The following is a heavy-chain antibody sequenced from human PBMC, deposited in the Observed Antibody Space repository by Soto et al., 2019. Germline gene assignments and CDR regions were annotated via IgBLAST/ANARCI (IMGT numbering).Heavy chain of an antibody. D-gene: IGHD5-12*01. CDR3: AKDRRAIVATGSDY. CDR1: GFTFSSYA. V-gene: IGHV3-23*01. CDR2: ISGSGGST. Sequence: EVQLLESGGGLVQPGGSLRLSCAASGFTFSSYAMSWVRQAPGKGLEWVSAISGSGGSTYYADSVKGRFTSSRDNSKSTLYLQMNSLRAEDTAVYYCAKDRRAIVATGSDYWGQGTLVTVSS. J-gene: IGHJ4*02.